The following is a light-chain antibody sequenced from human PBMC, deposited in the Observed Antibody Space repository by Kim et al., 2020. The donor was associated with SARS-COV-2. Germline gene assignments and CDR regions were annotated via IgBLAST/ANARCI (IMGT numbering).Light chain of an antibody. CDR2: GKN. V-gene: IGLV3-19*01. J-gene: IGLJ3*02. CDR3: NSRDSSGNHWV. CDR1: SLRSYY. Sequence: SSELTQDPAVSVALGQTVRITCQGDSLRSYYASRYQQKPGQAPVHVIYGKNNRPSGIPDRFSGSSSGNTASLTITGAQAEDEADYYCNSRDSSGNHWVFG.